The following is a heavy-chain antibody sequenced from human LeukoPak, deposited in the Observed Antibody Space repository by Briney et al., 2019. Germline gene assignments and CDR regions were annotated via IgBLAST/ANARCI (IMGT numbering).Heavy chain of an antibody. V-gene: IGHV3-7*05. CDR3: ARGSGIFYIF. J-gene: IGHJ4*02. D-gene: IGHD1-26*01. Sequence: GGSLRLSCAASGLTFSSYSMSWVRQAPGKGLEWVANIKEDGSEKNYVDSVKGRFTISRDNAKNSVYLQMKSLRADDTAVYYCARGSGIFYIFWGQGNLVTVSS. CDR2: IKEDGSEK. CDR1: GLTFSSYS.